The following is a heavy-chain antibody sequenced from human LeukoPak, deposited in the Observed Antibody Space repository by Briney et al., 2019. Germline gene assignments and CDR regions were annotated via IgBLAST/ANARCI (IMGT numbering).Heavy chain of an antibody. CDR3: SKDQVWNYAQAFDY. J-gene: IGHJ4*02. D-gene: IGHD1-7*01. Sequence: GGSLGLSCAASGFTFSSFAMSWIRQAPGKGLEWVSAVSGRGDSTYYADSVKGRFTISRDNSKNSLYLQMNSLGAEDTAVYYCSKDQVWNYAQAFDYWGQGTLVTVSS. CDR2: VSGRGDST. CDR1: GFTFSSFA. V-gene: IGHV3-23*01.